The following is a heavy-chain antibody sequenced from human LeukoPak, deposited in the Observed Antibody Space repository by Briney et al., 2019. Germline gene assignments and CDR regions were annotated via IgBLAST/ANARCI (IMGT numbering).Heavy chain of an antibody. CDR3: AIRFCSSTTCPSNSRGG. CDR1: GFIFSNYA. Sequence: PGGSLRLSCAASGFIFSNYAMSWVRQAPGKGLEWVSAIRGNGDSTYYADSVKGRFTISRDNSENTLYLQMNSLRAEDTAVYYCAIRFCSSTTCPSNSRGGWGQGILVTVSS. J-gene: IGHJ4*02. CDR2: IRGNGDST. V-gene: IGHV3-23*01. D-gene: IGHD2-2*01.